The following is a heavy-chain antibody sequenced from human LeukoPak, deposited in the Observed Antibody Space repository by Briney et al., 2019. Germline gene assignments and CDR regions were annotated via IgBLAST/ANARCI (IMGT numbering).Heavy chain of an antibody. CDR1: GGTFSSYT. V-gene: IGHV3-21*01. D-gene: IGHD3-10*01. CDR2: ITRSNSYI. CDR3: ARDEWGSAGIDY. Sequence: GALILSCSASGGTFSSYTMNWVRQAPGKKPEWVASITRSNSYIYYADAVKSRFTISRDNARNSLYLQMNSLRAEDTAVYYCARDEWGSAGIDYWGQGTLVTVSS. J-gene: IGHJ4*02.